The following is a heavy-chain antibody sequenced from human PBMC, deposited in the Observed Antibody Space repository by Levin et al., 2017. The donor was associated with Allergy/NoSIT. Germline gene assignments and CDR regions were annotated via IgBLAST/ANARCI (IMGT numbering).Heavy chain of an antibody. CDR2: INSDGSST. D-gene: IGHD3-10*01. CDR1: GFTFSSYW. CDR3: ARGSTSLGIITMVRGVMGY. J-gene: IGHJ4*02. V-gene: IGHV3-74*01. Sequence: PGGSLRLSCAASGFTFSSYWMHWVRQAPGKGLVWVSRINSDGSSTSYADSVKGRFTISRDNAKNTLYLQMNSLRAEDTAVYYCARGSTSLGIITMVRGVMGYWGQGTLVTVSS.